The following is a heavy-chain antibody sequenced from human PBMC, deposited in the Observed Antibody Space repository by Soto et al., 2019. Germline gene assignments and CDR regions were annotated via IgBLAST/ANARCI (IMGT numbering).Heavy chain of an antibody. J-gene: IGHJ4*02. CDR1: GFTFSSYG. V-gene: IGHV3-30*18. Sequence: GGSLRLSCAASGFTFSSYGMHWVRQAPGKGLEWVAVITGSGGNTYYADSVKGRFTISRDNSKNTLYLQMNSLRAEDTAVYYCAKDRLRYCSGGSCHDFDYWGQGTLVTVSS. D-gene: IGHD2-15*01. CDR3: AKDRLRYCSGGSCHDFDY. CDR2: ITGSGGNT.